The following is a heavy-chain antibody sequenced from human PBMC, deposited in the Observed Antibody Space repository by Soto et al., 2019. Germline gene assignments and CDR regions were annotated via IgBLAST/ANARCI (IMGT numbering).Heavy chain of an antibody. CDR3: AKDPSAIYSYGLEPTMDHYFDY. Sequence: QVQLVESGGGVVQPGRSLRLSCAASGFTFSSYGMHWVRQAPGKGLEWVAVISYDGSNKYYADSVKGRFTISRDNSKNTLYLQMNSLRAEDTAVYYCAKDPSAIYSYGLEPTMDHYFDYWGQGTLVTVSS. D-gene: IGHD5-18*01. J-gene: IGHJ4*02. V-gene: IGHV3-30*18. CDR2: ISYDGSNK. CDR1: GFTFSSYG.